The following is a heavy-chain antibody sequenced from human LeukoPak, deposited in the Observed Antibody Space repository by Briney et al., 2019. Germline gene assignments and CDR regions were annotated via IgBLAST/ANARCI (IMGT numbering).Heavy chain of an antibody. J-gene: IGHJ4*02. CDR1: GFTFSDYY. V-gene: IGHV3-11*04. CDR2: ICSTSSSI. Sequence: GGSLRLSCAASGFTFSDYYMSWIRQAPGKGLEWVSYICSTSSSIYYADSVKGRFTISRDNAKNSLYLQMNSLRPEDTAVYYCARVRPQSVDYWGQGTLVTVSS. D-gene: IGHD6-19*01. CDR3: ARVRPQSVDY.